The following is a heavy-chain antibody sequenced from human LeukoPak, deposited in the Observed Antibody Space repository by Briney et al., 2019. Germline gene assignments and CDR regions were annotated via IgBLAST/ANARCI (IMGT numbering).Heavy chain of an antibody. J-gene: IGHJ4*02. D-gene: IGHD3-3*01. CDR2: INPNSGGT. Sequence: ASVKLSCKASGYTFTGYYMHWVRQAPGQGLEWMGWINPNSGGTNYAQKFQGRVTMTRDTSISTAYMELSRLRSDDTAVYYSARVLGESYDFWSGYYTGSYFDYWGQGTLVTVSS. CDR3: ARVLGESYDFWSGYYTGSYFDY. V-gene: IGHV1-2*02. CDR1: GYTFTGYY.